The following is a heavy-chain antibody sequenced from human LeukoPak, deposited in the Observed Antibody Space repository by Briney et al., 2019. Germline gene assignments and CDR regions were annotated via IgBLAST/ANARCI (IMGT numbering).Heavy chain of an antibody. CDR1: GFTFSSYG. Sequence: PGGSLRLSCAASGFTFSSYGMHWVRQAPGKGLEWVAVIWYDGSNKYYADSVKGRFTISRDNSKNTLYLQMNSLRAEDTAVYYCAKDGTAMAFDYWGQGTLVTVSS. V-gene: IGHV3-33*06. D-gene: IGHD5-18*01. CDR3: AKDGTAMAFDY. J-gene: IGHJ4*02. CDR2: IWYDGSNK.